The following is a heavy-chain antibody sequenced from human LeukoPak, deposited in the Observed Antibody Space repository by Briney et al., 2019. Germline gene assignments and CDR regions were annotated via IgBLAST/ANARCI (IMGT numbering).Heavy chain of an antibody. CDR1: GGSFSGYY. D-gene: IGHD3-10*01. Sequence: LPSETLSLTCAVYGGSFSGYYWSWIRQPPGKGLEWMASIKQDGNEKYYVDSVKGRFTISRDSAENTLYLQMKSLKAEDTAFYYCARPLLYYYGSETYFWFDLWGQGTLVTVSS. CDR2: IKQDGNEK. J-gene: IGHJ5*02. CDR3: ARPLLYYYGSETYFWFDL. V-gene: IGHV3-7*01.